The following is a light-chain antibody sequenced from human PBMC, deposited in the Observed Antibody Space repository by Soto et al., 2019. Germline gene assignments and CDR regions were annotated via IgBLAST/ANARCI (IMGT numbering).Light chain of an antibody. CDR2: EVS. J-gene: IGLJ1*01. V-gene: IGLV2-14*01. CDR3: SSYTSSSTLV. CDR1: SSDVGGYNY. Sequence: QPASVSGSPGQSITISCTGTSSDVGGYNYVSWYQQHPGKAPKLMIYEVSNRPSGVSNRFSGSKSGNTASLTISGLQAEDEADYYCSSYTSSSTLVFGTGTKVTVL.